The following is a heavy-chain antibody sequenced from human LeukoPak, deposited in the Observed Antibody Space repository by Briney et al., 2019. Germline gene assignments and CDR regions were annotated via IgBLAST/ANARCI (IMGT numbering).Heavy chain of an antibody. CDR3: ARDGDGYSSSWYLVGTFDI. CDR1: GYTFTSYG. J-gene: IGHJ3*02. D-gene: IGHD6-13*01. CDR2: ISAYNGNT. Sequence: ASVKVSCKASGYTFTSYGISWVRQAPEQGLEWMGWISAYNGNTNYAQKLQGRVTMTTDTSTSTAYMELRSLRSDDTAVYYCARDGDGYSSSWYLVGTFDIWGQGTMVTVSS. V-gene: IGHV1-18*01.